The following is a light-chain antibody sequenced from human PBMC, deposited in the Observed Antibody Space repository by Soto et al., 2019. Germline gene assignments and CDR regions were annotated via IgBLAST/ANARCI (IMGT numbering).Light chain of an antibody. Sequence: QSALTQPRSVSGSPGKSVTISCTGTSSDVGGYNYVSWYQQHPGKAPKLMIYDVSTRPSGVPDRFSGSKSGNTASLTISGLQAEDEADYCCSSYAGTYPDVVFGGGTKLTVL. CDR3: SSYAGTYPDVV. J-gene: IGLJ2*01. CDR2: DVS. V-gene: IGLV2-11*01. CDR1: SSDVGGYNY.